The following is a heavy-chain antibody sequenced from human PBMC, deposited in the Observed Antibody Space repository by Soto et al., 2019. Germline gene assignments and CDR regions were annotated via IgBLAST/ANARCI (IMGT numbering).Heavy chain of an antibody. CDR1: GVTFSNVW. CDR3: SAGYGSGDLPRAYGLDV. Sequence: GGSLRLSCAASGVTFSNVWMNWVRQAPGRGLEWVGRIKSITDGGPTDYAAPVKGRFTISRDDSKNTMYLQMNSLKSEDTAVYYCSAGYGSGDLPRAYGLDVWGQGTTVTVS. CDR2: IKSITDGGPT. J-gene: IGHJ6*02. D-gene: IGHD2-15*01. V-gene: IGHV3-15*01.